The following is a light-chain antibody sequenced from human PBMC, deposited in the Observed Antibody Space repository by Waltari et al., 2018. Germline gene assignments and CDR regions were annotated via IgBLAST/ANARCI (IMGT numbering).Light chain of an antibody. Sequence: DIVMTQSPDSLTVSLGERATINCKSSQSIFQSSYNKNYLAWYQQRPGQPPKLPIYWASTRVSGVPDRFAGSGSGTDFTLTISSLQAEDVAVYYCQQHYSTPYTFGQGTKLEIK. CDR1: QSIFQSSYNKNY. CDR2: WAS. J-gene: IGKJ2*01. CDR3: QQHYSTPYT. V-gene: IGKV4-1*01.